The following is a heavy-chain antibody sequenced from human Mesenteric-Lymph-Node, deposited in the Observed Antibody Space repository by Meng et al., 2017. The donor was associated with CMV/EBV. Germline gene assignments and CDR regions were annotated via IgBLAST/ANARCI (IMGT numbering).Heavy chain of an antibody. CDR2: IYSGGNT. CDR1: GFTVSSNY. CDR3: ARDGRDSNPDY. J-gene: IGHJ4*02. Sequence: GGSLRLSCAASGFTVSSNYMNWVRQAPGKGLEWVSVIYSGGNTYYADSVKGRFTISRDNAKNSLYLQMNSLRAEDTAVYRCARDGRDSNPDYWGQGTLVTVSS. V-gene: IGHV3-53*01. D-gene: IGHD4-11*01.